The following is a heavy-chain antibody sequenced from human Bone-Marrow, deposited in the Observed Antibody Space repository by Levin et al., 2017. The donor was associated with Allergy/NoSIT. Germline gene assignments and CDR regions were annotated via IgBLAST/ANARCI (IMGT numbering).Heavy chain of an antibody. J-gene: IGHJ6*03. CDR1: GGSLSDYY. Sequence: ASETLSLTCAVYGGSLSDYYWSWIRQPPGKGLEWIGEVDPSGSTNYNSSLKSRITISLDTSKNQFSLKLSSVTAADTAMYYCARVVRYYNILTGYLHYAFYYMDVWGTGTTVTVSS. CDR2: VDPSGST. V-gene: IGHV4-34*01. D-gene: IGHD3-9*01. CDR3: ARVVRYYNILTGYLHYAFYYMDV.